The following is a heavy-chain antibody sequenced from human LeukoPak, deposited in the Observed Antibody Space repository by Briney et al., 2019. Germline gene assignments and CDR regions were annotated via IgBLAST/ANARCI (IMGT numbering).Heavy chain of an antibody. V-gene: IGHV3-53*01. J-gene: IGHJ1*01. CDR3: ARDLGYYDSSGYYYSYFQH. CDR2: IYSGGST. D-gene: IGHD3-22*01. Sequence: PGGSLRLSCAASGFTVSSNYMSWVRQAPGKGLEWVSVIYSGGSTYYADSVEGRFTISRDNSKNTLYLQMNSLRAEDTAVYYCARDLGYYDSSGYYYSYFQHWGQGTLVTVSS. CDR1: GFTVSSNY.